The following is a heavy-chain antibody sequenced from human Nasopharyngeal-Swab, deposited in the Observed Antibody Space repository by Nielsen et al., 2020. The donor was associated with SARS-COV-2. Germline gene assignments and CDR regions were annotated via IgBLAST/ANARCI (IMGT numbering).Heavy chain of an antibody. J-gene: IGHJ4*02. V-gene: IGHV3-15*01. D-gene: IGHD1-26*01. CDR2: LKSKTEGDTT. CDR1: GFTFSSYE. Sequence: GGSLRLSCAASGFTFSSYEMNWVRQAPGQGLDWVGLLKSKTEGDTTDYAAHVKGRVTISRDDSKNTLYLQMNSLKTEDTAIYYCATRDHWGQGTLVTVSS. CDR3: ATRDH.